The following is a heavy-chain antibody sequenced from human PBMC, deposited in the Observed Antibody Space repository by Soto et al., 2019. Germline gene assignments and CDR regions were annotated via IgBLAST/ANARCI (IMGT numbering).Heavy chain of an antibody. CDR1: GFTFSSYA. J-gene: IGHJ4*02. Sequence: QVQLVESGGGVVQPGRSLRLSCAASGFTFSSYAMHWVRQAPGKGLEWVAVISYDGSNKYYADSVKGRFTISRDNSKNTLYLQMNSLRAEDTAVYYCAGERLQPVFDYWGQGTLVTVSS. CDR3: AGERLQPVFDY. V-gene: IGHV3-30-3*01. CDR2: ISYDGSNK. D-gene: IGHD4-4*01.